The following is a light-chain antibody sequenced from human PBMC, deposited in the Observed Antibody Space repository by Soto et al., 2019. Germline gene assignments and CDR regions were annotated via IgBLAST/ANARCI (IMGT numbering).Light chain of an antibody. Sequence: EIVMTQSPATLSVSPGERATLSCRASQSVSSNLAWYQQKPGQAPRLLIYDASTRATGIPARFGGSGSGTEFTLTFSSLQSEDFAVYYCLQYNDWPRTFGQGTKVDIK. J-gene: IGKJ1*01. V-gene: IGKV3-15*01. CDR3: LQYNDWPRT. CDR1: QSVSSN. CDR2: DAS.